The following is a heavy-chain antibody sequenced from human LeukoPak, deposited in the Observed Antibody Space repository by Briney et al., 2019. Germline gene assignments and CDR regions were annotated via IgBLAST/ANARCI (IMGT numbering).Heavy chain of an antibody. CDR3: ARDPAGTSYYDFWSGYYFDY. J-gene: IGHJ4*02. CDR2: ISSSSYI. Sequence: GGSLRLSCAASGFTFSNYNINWVRKAPGKGLEWVSSISSSSYIYYADSVKGRFTISRDNAKNSLYLQMNSLRAVDTAVYYCARDPAGTSYYDFWSGYYFDYWGQGTLVTVSS. D-gene: IGHD3-3*01. V-gene: IGHV3-21*01. CDR1: GFTFSNYN.